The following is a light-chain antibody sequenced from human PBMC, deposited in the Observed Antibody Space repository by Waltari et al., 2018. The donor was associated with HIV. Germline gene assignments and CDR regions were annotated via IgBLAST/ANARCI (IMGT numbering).Light chain of an antibody. CDR1: SSNLGDGYD. CDR3: QSYDRSLSGSFV. J-gene: IGLJ1*01. V-gene: IGLV1-40*01. Sequence: QSVLTQPPSVSGAPGQRVTISCTGNSSNLGDGYDVHWYQHLPGTAPKLLIYGDRNRPSGVPDRFSASRSDTSASLAITGLQAEDEADYYCQSYDRSLSGSFVFGTGTKVTVL. CDR2: GDR.